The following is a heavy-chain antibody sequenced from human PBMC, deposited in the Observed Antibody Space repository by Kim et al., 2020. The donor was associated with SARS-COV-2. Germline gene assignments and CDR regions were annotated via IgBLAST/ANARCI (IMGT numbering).Heavy chain of an antibody. CDR1: GFTFSSYA. CDR3: ARTFWGGNY. Sequence: GGSLRLSCAASGFTFSSYAMSWVRQAPGKGLEWVSAISGSGGSTSYADSVKGRFTISRDNSKNTLYLQMNRLRVEDTAVYYCARTFWGGNYWGQGTLVTVSS. J-gene: IGHJ4*02. CDR2: ISGSGGST. D-gene: IGHD3-16*01. V-gene: IGHV3-23*01.